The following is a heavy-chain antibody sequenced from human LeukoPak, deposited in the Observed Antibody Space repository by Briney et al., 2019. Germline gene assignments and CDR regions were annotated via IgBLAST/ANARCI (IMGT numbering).Heavy chain of an antibody. CDR2: IYTSGST. CDR3: AKVTYGSGTYGAFDY. CDR1: GDSITSGTYY. Sequence: SETLSLTCTVSGDSITSGTYYWNWIRQPAGKGLEWIGRIYTSGSTNYNPSLKSRITISVDTSKNQFSLKLSSVTAADTAVYYCAKVTYGSGTYGAFDYWGQGTLVTVSS. V-gene: IGHV4-61*02. J-gene: IGHJ4*02. D-gene: IGHD3-10*01.